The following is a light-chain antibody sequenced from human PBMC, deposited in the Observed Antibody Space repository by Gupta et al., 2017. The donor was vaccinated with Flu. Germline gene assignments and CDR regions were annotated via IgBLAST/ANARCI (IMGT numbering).Light chain of an antibody. CDR1: SSDVGGYEY. J-gene: IGLJ2*01. CDR3: SSYTSSSTLVL. CDR2: DVS. Sequence: QSALTQPASVSGSPGQSITISCTGTSSDVGGYEYVSWYLQHPDKAPKLLIYDVSHRPSGVSNRFSGSKSGNTASLTISGLQAEDEADYYCSSYTSSSTLVLFGGGTKLTVL. V-gene: IGLV2-14*01.